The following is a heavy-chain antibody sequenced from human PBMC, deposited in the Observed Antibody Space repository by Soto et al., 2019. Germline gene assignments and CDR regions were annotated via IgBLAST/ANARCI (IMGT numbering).Heavy chain of an antibody. Sequence: LRLSCAASGFTVSSNYMTWVRQAPGKGLEWVSVIYSGGSTYYADSVKGRFTISRDKSKSTLYLQMNSLRAEDTAVYYCARNSRFDTPMVYWGQGTLVTVSS. CDR3: ARNSRFDTPMVY. CDR1: GFTVSSNY. CDR2: IYSGGST. J-gene: IGHJ4*02. D-gene: IGHD5-18*01. V-gene: IGHV3-66*01.